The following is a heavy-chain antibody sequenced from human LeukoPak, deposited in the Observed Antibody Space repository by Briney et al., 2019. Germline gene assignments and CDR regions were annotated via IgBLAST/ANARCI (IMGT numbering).Heavy chain of an antibody. J-gene: IGHJ4*01. CDR3: VRSAFLTTEFYFDY. V-gene: IGHV3-30*03. CDR1: GFTFSSYG. CDR2: ISYDGSNK. D-gene: IGHD4-11*01. Sequence: GGSLRLSCEASGFTFSSYGMHWVRQAPGKGLEWVAVISYDGSNKYYADSVKGRFTISRDNAKNTLYLQMNSLRAEDTAVYYCVRSAFLTTEFYFDYWGHGTLVTVSS.